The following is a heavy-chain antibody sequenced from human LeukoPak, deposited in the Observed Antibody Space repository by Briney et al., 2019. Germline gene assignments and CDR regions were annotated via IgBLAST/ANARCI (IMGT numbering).Heavy chain of an antibody. Sequence: SGGSLRLSCAASGFTVSSNYMSWVGQAPGKGLEWVSVIYSGGSTYYADSVKGRFTISRDNSKNTLYLQMNSLRGEDTAVYYCTSHFYDSGYFDYWGQGTLVTVSS. CDR1: GFTVSSNY. V-gene: IGHV3-53*01. J-gene: IGHJ4*02. D-gene: IGHD3-22*01. CDR2: IYSGGST. CDR3: TSHFYDSGYFDY.